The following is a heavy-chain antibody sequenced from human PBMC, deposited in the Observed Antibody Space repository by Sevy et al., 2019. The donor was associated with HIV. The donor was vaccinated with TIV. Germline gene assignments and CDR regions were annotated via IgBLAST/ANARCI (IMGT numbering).Heavy chain of an antibody. J-gene: IGHJ6*02. CDR3: ASTEGSSWYYYYYYGMDV. CDR2: ISSSSSYI. Sequence: GESLKISCAASGFTFSSYSMNWVRQAPGKGLEWVSSISSSSSYIYYADSVKGRFTISRDNAKNSLCLQMNSLRAEDTAVYYCASTEGSSWYYYYYYGMDVWGQGTTVTVSS. CDR1: GFTFSSYS. V-gene: IGHV3-21*01. D-gene: IGHD6-13*01.